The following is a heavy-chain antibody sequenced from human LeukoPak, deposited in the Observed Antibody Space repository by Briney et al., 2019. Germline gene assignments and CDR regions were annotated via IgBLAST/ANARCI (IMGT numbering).Heavy chain of an antibody. D-gene: IGHD4-17*01. Sequence: SGPTLVNPTQTLTLTCTFSGFSLSTVSEAVGWVRQPPGKAPEWLTFIYGNNDQRYSPSLNSRLTITKDTSKNQVVLRMTDMESVDTATYYCVHRTTVTSVGDWGQGTLVTVSS. CDR3: VHRTTVTSVGD. V-gene: IGHV2-5*01. J-gene: IGHJ4*02. CDR1: GFSLSTVSEA. CDR2: IYGNNDQ.